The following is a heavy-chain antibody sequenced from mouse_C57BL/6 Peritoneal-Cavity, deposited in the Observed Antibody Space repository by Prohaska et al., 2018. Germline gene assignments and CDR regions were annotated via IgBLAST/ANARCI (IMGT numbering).Heavy chain of an antibody. CDR2: IDTSDSYT. CDR1: GYTFTSYW. Sequence: QVQLQQPGAELVMPGASVKLSCKASGYTFTSYWMHWVKQRPGQGLEWIGEIDTSDSYTNYNQKFKVKATFTVDKSSSTAYMQLSSLTSEDSAVYYCARGGYYGNPYWYFDVWGTGTTVTFSS. V-gene: IGHV1-69*01. CDR3: ARGGYYGNPYWYFDV. D-gene: IGHD2-1*01. J-gene: IGHJ1*03.